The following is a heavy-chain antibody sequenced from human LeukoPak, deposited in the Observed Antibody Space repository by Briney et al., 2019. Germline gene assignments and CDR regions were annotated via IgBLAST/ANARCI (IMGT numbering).Heavy chain of an antibody. CDR1: GFTFSTFW. Sequence: GGSLRLSCAASGFTFSTFWMNWVRQAPGKGLEWVSYISSSGSTIYYADSVKGRFTISRDNAKNSLYLQMNSLRAEDTAVYYCAELGITMIGGVWGKGTTVTISS. D-gene: IGHD3-10*02. J-gene: IGHJ6*04. V-gene: IGHV3-48*04. CDR2: ISSSGSTI. CDR3: AELGITMIGGV.